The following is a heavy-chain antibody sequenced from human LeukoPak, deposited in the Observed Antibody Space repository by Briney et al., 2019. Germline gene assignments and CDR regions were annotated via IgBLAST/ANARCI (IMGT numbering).Heavy chain of an antibody. CDR1: GGSMSYYY. D-gene: IGHD3-3*01. V-gene: IGHV4-59*01. CDR3: ARVKDYDFWSGYYDYYGMDV. J-gene: IGHJ6*02. Sequence: SETLSLTCTVSGGSMSYYYWTWIRQSPGKGLEWIGYIYYNGGTNYNPSLKSRVTISIDTSKSEFSLRLSSVTAADAAVYYCARVKDYDFWSGYYDYYGMDVWGQGTTVTVSS. CDR2: IYYNGGT.